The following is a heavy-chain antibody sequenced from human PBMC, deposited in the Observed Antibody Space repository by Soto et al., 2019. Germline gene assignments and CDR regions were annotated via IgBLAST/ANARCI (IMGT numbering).Heavy chain of an antibody. V-gene: IGHV4-30-2*01. Sequence: QLQLQESGSGLVKPSQTLSLTRAVSGGSISSGGYSWSWVRQPPGKGLEWIGYIYHSGNTYYNPSLKSRVTISVGRSKNQFSLKLSSVTAADTAVYYCARCCYYDSSGYYYPNWFDPWGQGTLVTVSS. CDR2: IYHSGNT. J-gene: IGHJ5*02. CDR3: ARCCYYDSSGYYYPNWFDP. D-gene: IGHD3-22*01. CDR1: GGSISSGGYS.